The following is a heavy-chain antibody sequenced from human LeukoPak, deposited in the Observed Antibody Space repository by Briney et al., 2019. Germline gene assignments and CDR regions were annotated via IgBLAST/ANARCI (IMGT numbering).Heavy chain of an antibody. CDR3: ARLGYCSGGSCYSYYYYGMDV. D-gene: IGHD2-15*01. V-gene: IGHV3-30*03. CDR2: ISYDGSNK. J-gene: IGHJ6*02. CDR1: GFTFSSYG. Sequence: GGSLRLSCAASGFTFSSYGMHWVRQAPGKGLEWVAVISYDGSNKYYADSVKGRFTISRDNSENTLYLQMNSLRAEDTAIYYCARLGYCSGGSCYSYYYYGMDVWGQGTTVTVSS.